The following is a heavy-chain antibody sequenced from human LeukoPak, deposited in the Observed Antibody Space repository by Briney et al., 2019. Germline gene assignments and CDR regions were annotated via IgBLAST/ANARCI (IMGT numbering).Heavy chain of an antibody. D-gene: IGHD5-18*01. Sequence: GGSLRLSCAASGFTFSSYGMHWVRQAPGKGLEWVAVIWYDGSNKYYADSVKGRFTISRDNSKNTLYLQMNSLRAEDTAVYYCAKMSPDTAMVTPYYWGQGTLVTVSS. CDR2: IWYDGSNK. CDR1: GFTFSSYG. V-gene: IGHV3-33*06. CDR3: AKMSPDTAMVTPYY. J-gene: IGHJ4*02.